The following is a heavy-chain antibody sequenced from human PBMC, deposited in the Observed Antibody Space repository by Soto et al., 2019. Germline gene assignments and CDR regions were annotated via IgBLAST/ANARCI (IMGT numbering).Heavy chain of an antibody. J-gene: IGHJ4*02. D-gene: IGHD2-21*02. CDR2: IHPSGGGT. CDR3: ARGGNIAVVTASFDT. CDR1: GYTFNTYY. V-gene: IGHV1-46*02. Sequence: QVQLVQSGAEVRKPGASVKVSCRPSGYTFNTYYLHWLRQAPGQALDWMGVIHPSGGGTTYAQKFLGRVTVTRDTSTTTVFMELSSLRSDDTAVYYCARGGNIAVVTASFDTWGQGTMVTVSS.